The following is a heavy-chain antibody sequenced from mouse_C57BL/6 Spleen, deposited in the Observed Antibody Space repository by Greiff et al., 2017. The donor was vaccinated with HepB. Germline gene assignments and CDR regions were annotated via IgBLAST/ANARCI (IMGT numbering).Heavy chain of an antibody. CDR1: GYTFTDYE. V-gene: IGHV1-15*01. J-gene: IGHJ3*01. D-gene: IGHD1-1*01. CDR2: IDPETGGT. Sequence: VKLVESGAELVRPGASVTLSCKASGYTFTDYEMHWVKQTPVHGLEWIGAIDPETGGTAYNQKFKGKAILTADKSSSTAYMELRSLTSEDSAVYYCTSSSFAWFAYWGQGTLVTVSA. CDR3: TSSSFAWFAY.